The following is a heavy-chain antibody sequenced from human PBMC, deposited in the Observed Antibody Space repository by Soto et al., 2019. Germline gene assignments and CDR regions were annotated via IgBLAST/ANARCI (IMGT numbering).Heavy chain of an antibody. CDR1: GGSISSYY. V-gene: IGHV4-59*01. Sequence: AETLSLTCTVSGGSISSYYWSWIRQPTGKGLEWIGYIYYSGSTNYNPSLKSRVTISVDTSKNQFSLKLSSVTAADTAVYYCARVVPYYFDYWGQVTLVTAPQ. D-gene: IGHD3-10*01. J-gene: IGHJ4*02. CDR2: IYYSGST. CDR3: ARVVPYYFDY.